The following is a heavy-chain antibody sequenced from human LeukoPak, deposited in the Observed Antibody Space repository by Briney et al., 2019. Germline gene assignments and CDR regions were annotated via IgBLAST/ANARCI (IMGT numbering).Heavy chain of an antibody. J-gene: IGHJ5*02. CDR2: IYTSGIT. CDR3: ARDYGGGGSCSCGSCYWFDP. Sequence: PSETLSLTCTVSGGSISSYYWSWIRQPAGKGPEWIGRIYTSGITNYNTSLKSRVTMSVDTSKNQVSLKLRSVTAADTAVYYCARDYGGGGSCSCGSCYWFDPWGQGTLVTVSS. D-gene: IGHD2-15*01. V-gene: IGHV4-4*07. CDR1: GGSISSYY.